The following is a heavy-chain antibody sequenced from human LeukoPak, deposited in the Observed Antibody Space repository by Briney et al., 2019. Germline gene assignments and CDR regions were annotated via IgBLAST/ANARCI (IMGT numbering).Heavy chain of an antibody. J-gene: IGHJ4*02. CDR1: GFTFSSYS. CDR2: ISSSSRYI. CDR3: VKPSYNGDLFDL. V-gene: IGHV3-21*01. Sequence: PGGSLRLSCAASGFTFSSYSMNWVRQAPGKGLEWVSSISSSSRYIYYADSVKGRFTISRDNAKNSLYLQMNSLRVEDTAIYYCVKPSYNGDLFDLWGQGTLVTVSS. D-gene: IGHD1-14*01.